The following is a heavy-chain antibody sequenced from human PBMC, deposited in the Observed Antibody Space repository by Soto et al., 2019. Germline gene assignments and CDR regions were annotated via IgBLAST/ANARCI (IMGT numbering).Heavy chain of an antibody. J-gene: IGHJ6*02. V-gene: IGHV1-46*01. Sequence: ASVKVSCKASGYTFTSYYMHWMRQAPGQGLEWMGIINPSGGSTSYAQKFQGRVTMTRDTSTSTVYMELSSLRSEDTAVYYCARGGSRGDIVVVPAVDYYYYYGMDVWGQGTTVTVSS. CDR2: INPSGGST. CDR3: ARGGSRGDIVVVPAVDYYYYYGMDV. CDR1: GYTFTSYY. D-gene: IGHD2-2*01.